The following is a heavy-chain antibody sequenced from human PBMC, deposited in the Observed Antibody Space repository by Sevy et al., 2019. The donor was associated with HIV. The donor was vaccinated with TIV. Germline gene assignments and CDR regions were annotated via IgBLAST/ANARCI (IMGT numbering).Heavy chain of an antibody. CDR2: TYYRSKWYN. CDR3: ARDRGCSSTSCYADFDY. Sequence: KQSQTLSLTCAISGDSVSSNSAAWNWIRQSPSRGLEWLGRTYYRSKWYNDYAVSVKSRITTNPDTSKNQFSLQLNSVTPEDTAVYYCARDRGCSSTSCYADFDYWGQGTLVTVSS. D-gene: IGHD2-2*01. J-gene: IGHJ4*02. V-gene: IGHV6-1*01. CDR1: GDSVSSNSAA.